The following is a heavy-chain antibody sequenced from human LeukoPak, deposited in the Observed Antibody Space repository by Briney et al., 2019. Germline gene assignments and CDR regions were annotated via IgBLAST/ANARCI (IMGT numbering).Heavy chain of an antibody. J-gene: IGHJ4*02. Sequence: ASVKVSCKASGYTFTSYYMHWVRQAPGQGLEWMGWMNPNSGNTGYAQKFQGRVTITRNTSISTAYMELSSLRSEDTAVYYCARTAAAGTFDYWGQGTLVTVSS. D-gene: IGHD6-13*01. CDR2: MNPNSGNT. CDR3: ARTAAAGTFDY. V-gene: IGHV1-8*03. CDR1: GYTFTSYY.